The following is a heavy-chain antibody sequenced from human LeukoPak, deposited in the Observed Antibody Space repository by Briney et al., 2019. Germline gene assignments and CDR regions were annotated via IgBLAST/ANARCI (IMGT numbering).Heavy chain of an antibody. CDR2: INPNSGDT. D-gene: IGHD6-19*01. J-gene: IGHJ4*02. CDR1: GYTFTGYY. V-gene: IGHV1-2*02. CDR3: ARDTEGSGWDFDY. Sequence: ASVKVSCKASGYTFTGYYMHWVRQAPGQGLEWMGWINPNSGDTNYAQNFPGRVTMTRDTSISTAYMELSRLRSDDTAVYYCARDTEGSGWDFDYWGQGTLVTVSS.